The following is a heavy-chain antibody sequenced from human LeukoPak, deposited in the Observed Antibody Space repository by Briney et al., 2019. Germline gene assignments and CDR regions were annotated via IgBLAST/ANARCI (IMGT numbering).Heavy chain of an antibody. J-gene: IGHJ4*02. CDR1: GFIISNDW. CDR3: TLIQGWGSGSYYRDF. CDR2: VKSRSAGETT. Sequence: GGSLRLSCAASGFIISNDWMSWVRQAPGKGLEWVARVKSRSAGETTGYAAPVKGRFTISRDDSKNTLYLQMNSLKTEDTAVYYCTLIQGWGSGSYYRDFWGQGTLVTVSS. V-gene: IGHV3-15*01. D-gene: IGHD3-10*01.